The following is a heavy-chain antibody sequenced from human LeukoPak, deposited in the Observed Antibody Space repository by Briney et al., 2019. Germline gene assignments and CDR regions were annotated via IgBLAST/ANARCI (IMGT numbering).Heavy chain of an antibody. D-gene: IGHD2-2*01. CDR2: MNPNSGNT. CDR3: AREGYCSSTSCYYYYYYMDV. Sequence: GASVKVSCKASGYTFTSYDINWVRQATGQGLEWMGWMNPNSGNTGYAQKFQGRVTMTRNTSISTACMELSSLRSEDTAVYYCAREGYCSSTSCYYYYYYMDVWGKGTTVTVSS. V-gene: IGHV1-8*01. CDR1: GYTFTSYD. J-gene: IGHJ6*03.